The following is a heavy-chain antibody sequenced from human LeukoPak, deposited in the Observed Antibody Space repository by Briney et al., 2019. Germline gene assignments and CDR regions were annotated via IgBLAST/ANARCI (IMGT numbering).Heavy chain of an antibody. D-gene: IGHD3-22*01. CDR3: AGTSRVYYDNPHFDY. CDR1: GGTFSSYA. V-gene: IGHV1-69*05. Sequence: GASVKVSCKASGGTFSSYAISWVRQAPGQGLEWMGGIIPIFGTANYAQKLQGRVTMTTDTSTSTAYMELRSLRSDDTAVYYCAGTSRVYYDNPHFDYWGQGTLVTVSS. CDR2: IIPIFGTA. J-gene: IGHJ4*02.